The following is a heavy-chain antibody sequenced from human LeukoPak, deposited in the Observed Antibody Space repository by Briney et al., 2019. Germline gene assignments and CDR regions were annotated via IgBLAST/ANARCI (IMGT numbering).Heavy chain of an antibody. J-gene: IGHJ6*02. CDR1: GYTFTSYD. Sequence: ASVKVSCKASGYTFTSYDINWVRQATGQGLEWMGWMNPNSGNTGYAQKFQGRVTMTRNTSISTAYMELSSPRSEDTAVYYCARVGLHYYYYGMDVWGQGTTVTVSS. CDR2: MNPNSGNT. D-gene: IGHD4-11*01. V-gene: IGHV1-8*01. CDR3: ARVGLHYYYYGMDV.